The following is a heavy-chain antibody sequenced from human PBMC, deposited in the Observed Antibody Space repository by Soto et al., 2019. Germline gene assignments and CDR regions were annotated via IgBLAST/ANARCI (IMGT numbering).Heavy chain of an antibody. CDR2: IYHSGST. J-gene: IGHJ4*02. Sequence: QVQLQESGPRLVKPSGTLSLTCAVSGGSISSSYWWSWVRQSPGKGLEWIGEIYHSGSTNYNPSLKSRVTISVDKSKKQLPLKLNAVTAADTAVYFCASRPRRATPHFGDYWGQGTLVTVSS. D-gene: IGHD5-12*01. V-gene: IGHV4-4*02. CDR3: ASRPRRATPHFGDY. CDR1: GGSISSSYW.